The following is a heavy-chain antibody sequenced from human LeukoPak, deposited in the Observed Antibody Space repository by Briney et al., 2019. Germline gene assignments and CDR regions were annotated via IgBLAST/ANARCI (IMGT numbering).Heavy chain of an antibody. Sequence: GGSLRLSCAASEFTFSTYAMNWVRQAPGKGLEWVSSISSNSNYIYYADSLKGRFTISRGNAKNSLYLQMNSLRAEDTAVYSCARTMAGTMVRGVAFDYWGQGTLVTVSS. V-gene: IGHV3-21*01. CDR3: ARTMAGTMVRGVAFDY. CDR2: ISSNSNYI. D-gene: IGHD3-10*01. CDR1: EFTFSTYA. J-gene: IGHJ4*02.